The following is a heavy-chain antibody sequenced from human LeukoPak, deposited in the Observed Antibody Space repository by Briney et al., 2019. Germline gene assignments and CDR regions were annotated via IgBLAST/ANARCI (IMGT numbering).Heavy chain of an antibody. Sequence: PSQTLSLTCTVSGGSISSGSYYWSWIRQPAGKGLEWIGRIYTSGSTNYNPPLKSRVTISVDTSKNQFSLKLSSVTAADTAVYYCARVFVAGYFDYWGQGTLVTVSS. CDR1: GGSISSGSYY. CDR3: ARVFVAGYFDY. D-gene: IGHD6-19*01. V-gene: IGHV4-61*02. J-gene: IGHJ4*02. CDR2: IYTSGST.